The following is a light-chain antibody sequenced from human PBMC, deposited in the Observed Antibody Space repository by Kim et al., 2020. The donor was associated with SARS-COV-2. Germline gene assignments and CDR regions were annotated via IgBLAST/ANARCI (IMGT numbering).Light chain of an antibody. CDR3: QQYSDFPWT. V-gene: IGKV1-16*01. CDR2: AAS. Sequence: DIQMTQSPSSLSASVGDSVTITCRASKDISNYLVWFQQKPGQAPKTLIYAASSLQRGVPSRFRGGGSGTEFTLTINSLQPEDFATYYCQQYSDFPWTFGQGTKVDIK. CDR1: KDISNY. J-gene: IGKJ1*01.